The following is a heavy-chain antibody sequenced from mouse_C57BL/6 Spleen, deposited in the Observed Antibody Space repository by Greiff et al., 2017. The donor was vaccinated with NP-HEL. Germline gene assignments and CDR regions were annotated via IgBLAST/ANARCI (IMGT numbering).Heavy chain of an antibody. CDR2: IDPSDSYT. J-gene: IGHJ3*01. D-gene: IGHD2-13*01. CDR3: ARGDYGPFAY. V-gene: IGHV1-69*01. Sequence: VQLQQSGAELVMPGASVKLSCKASGYTFTSYWMHWVKQRPGQGLEWIGEIDPSDSYTNYNQKFKGKSTLTVDKSSSTAYMQLSSLTSEDSAVYYCARGDYGPFAYWGKGTLVTVSA. CDR1: GYTFTSYW.